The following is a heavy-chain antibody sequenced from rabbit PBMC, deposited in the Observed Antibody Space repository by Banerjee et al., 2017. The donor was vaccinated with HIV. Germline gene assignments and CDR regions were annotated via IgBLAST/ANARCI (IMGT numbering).Heavy chain of an antibody. CDR2: IDTSSGST. Sequence: QSLEESGGDLVKPGASLTLTCTASGFSFSSSYYMCWVRQAPGKGLEWIACIDTSSGSTYYASWAKGRFTISKTSSTTVTLQMTSLTAADTATYFCARGITRYAGYGVATALDYFNLWGQGTLVTVS. D-gene: IGHD7-1*01. CDR1: GFSFSSSYY. J-gene: IGHJ4*01. CDR3: ARGITRYAGYGVATALDYFNL. V-gene: IGHV1S40*01.